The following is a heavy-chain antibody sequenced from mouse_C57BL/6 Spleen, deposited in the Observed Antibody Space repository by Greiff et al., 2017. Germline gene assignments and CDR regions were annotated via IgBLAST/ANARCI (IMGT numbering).Heavy chain of an antibody. CDR2: IYPGDGDT. D-gene: IGHD3-1*01. J-gene: IGHJ4*01. Sequence: QVQLQQSGPELVKPGASVKISCKASGYAFSSSWMNWVKQRPGMGLEWIGRIYPGDGDTNYNGKFKGKATLTADKSSSTAYMQLSSLTSEDSAVYFCGEGLYAMDYWGQGTSVTVSS. CDR1: GYAFSSSW. V-gene: IGHV1-82*01. CDR3: GEGLYAMDY.